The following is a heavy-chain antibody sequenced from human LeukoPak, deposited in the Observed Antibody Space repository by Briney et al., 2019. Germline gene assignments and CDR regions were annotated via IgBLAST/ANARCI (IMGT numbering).Heavy chain of an antibody. CDR2: INPNSGGT. Sequence: ASVKVSCMASGYTFTGYYMHWVRQAPGQGLEWMGWINPNSGGTNYAQKFQGRVTMTRDTSISTAYMELSRLRSGDTAVYYCARCPPYYYYYYMDFWGKGTTVTVSS. J-gene: IGHJ6*03. CDR3: ARCPPYYYYYYMDF. CDR1: GYTFTGYY. V-gene: IGHV1-2*02.